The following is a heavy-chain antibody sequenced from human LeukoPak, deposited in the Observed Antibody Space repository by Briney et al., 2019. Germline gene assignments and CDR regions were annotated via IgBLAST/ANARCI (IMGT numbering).Heavy chain of an antibody. CDR1: GFTFSSYE. Sequence: PGGSLRLSCAASGFTFSSYEMNWVRQAPGKGLEWASYISSSGNTVYYADSVKGRFTISRDNAKNSLYLQMNSLRAEDTAVYYCARNWNWDYYFDYWGQGTLVTVSS. CDR2: ISSSGNTV. V-gene: IGHV3-48*03. CDR3: ARNWNWDYYFDY. D-gene: IGHD1-7*01. J-gene: IGHJ4*02.